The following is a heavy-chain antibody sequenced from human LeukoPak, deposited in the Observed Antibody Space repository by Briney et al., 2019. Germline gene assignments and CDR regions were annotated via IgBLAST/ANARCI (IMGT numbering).Heavy chain of an antibody. D-gene: IGHD3-22*01. V-gene: IGHV3-48*01. J-gene: IGHJ4*02. CDR1: GFTFTNYE. CDR3: ARGSTYYDSSGQVPFDY. CDR2: ISGSSSTI. Sequence: PGGSLRLSCAASGFTFTNYEMSWLRQAPGKGLEWGSYISGSSSTIYYADSVKGRFTISRDNGKNTLYLQMNSLRAEDTAVYYCARGSTYYDSSGQVPFDYWGQGTLVTVSS.